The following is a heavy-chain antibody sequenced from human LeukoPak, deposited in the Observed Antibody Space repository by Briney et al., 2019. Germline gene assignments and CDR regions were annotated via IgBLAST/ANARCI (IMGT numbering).Heavy chain of an antibody. CDR3: AKDRAIAAVGTGPLNY. J-gene: IGHJ4*02. CDR2: ISTSSSYI. Sequence: GGSLRLSCAASGFTFSSYSMDWVRQAPGKGLEWVSSISTSSSYIYYADSVKGRFTISRDNSKNTVYLQMNSLRVEDTAVYYCAKDRAIAAVGTGPLNYWGQGTLVIVSS. V-gene: IGHV3-21*01. D-gene: IGHD6-13*01. CDR1: GFTFSSYS.